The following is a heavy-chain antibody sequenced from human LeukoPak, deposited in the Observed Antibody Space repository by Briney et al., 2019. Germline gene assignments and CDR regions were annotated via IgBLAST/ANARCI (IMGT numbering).Heavy chain of an antibody. D-gene: IGHD3-9*01. CDR2: INPNSGGT. Sequence: ASVEVSCKASGYTFTGYYMHWVRQAPGQGLEWMGWINPNSGGTNYAQKFQGRVTMTRDTSISTAYMELSRLRSDDTAVYYCARVWPRYYDILTGYYGLGDYFDYWGQGTLVTVSS. CDR3: ARVWPRYYDILTGYYGLGDYFDY. V-gene: IGHV1-2*02. J-gene: IGHJ4*02. CDR1: GYTFTGYY.